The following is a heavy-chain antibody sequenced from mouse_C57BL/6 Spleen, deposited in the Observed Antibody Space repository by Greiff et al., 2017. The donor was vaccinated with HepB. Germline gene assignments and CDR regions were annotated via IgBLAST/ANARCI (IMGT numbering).Heavy chain of an antibody. J-gene: IGHJ4*01. V-gene: IGHV5-6*01. CDR1: GFTFSSYG. CDR3: ARHRGDYGRDAMDY. Sequence: EVQLVESGGDLVKPGGSLKLSCAASGFTFSSYGMSWVRQTPDKRLEWVATISSGGSYTYYPDSVKGRFTISRDNAKNTLYLQMSSLKSEDTAMYYCARHRGDYGRDAMDYWGQGTSVTVSS. CDR2: ISSGGSYT. D-gene: IGHD2-4*01.